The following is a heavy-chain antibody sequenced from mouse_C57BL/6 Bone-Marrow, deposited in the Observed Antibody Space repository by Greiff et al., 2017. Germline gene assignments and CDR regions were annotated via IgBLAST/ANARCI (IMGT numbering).Heavy chain of an antibody. CDR1: GYSITSGYY. CDR3: ARLGPFDY. D-gene: IGHD4-1*01. Sequence: EVQLQQSGPGLVKPSQSLSLTCSVTGYSITSGYYWNWIRQFPGNKLEWMGYISYDGSNNYNPSLKNRISITRDTSKNQFFLKLNSVTTEDTATYYCARLGPFDYWGQGTTLTVSS. V-gene: IGHV3-6*01. CDR2: ISYDGSN. J-gene: IGHJ2*01.